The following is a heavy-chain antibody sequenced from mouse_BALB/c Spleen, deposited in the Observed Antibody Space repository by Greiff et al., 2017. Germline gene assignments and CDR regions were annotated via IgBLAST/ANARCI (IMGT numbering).Heavy chain of an antibody. CDR2: ISSGGST. CDR3: ASFYDGYPGDY. J-gene: IGHJ2*01. CDR1: GFTFSSYA. Sequence: EVHLVESGGGLVKPGGSLKLSCAASGFTFSSYAMSWVRQTPEKRLEWVASISSGGSTYYPDSVKGRFTISRDNARNILYLQMSSLRSEDTAMYYCASFYDGYPGDYWGQGTTLTVSS. V-gene: IGHV5-6-5*01. D-gene: IGHD2-3*01.